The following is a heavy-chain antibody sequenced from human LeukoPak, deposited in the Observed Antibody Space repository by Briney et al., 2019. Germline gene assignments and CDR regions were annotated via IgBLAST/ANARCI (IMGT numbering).Heavy chain of an antibody. J-gene: IGHJ4*02. CDR1: GGTFSSYA. V-gene: IGHV1-69*05. CDR3: ARADRYCSDTNCYYYFDY. D-gene: IGHD2-2*01. Sequence: GASVKVSCKASGGTFSSYAISWVRQAPGQGLEWMGGIIPIFGTANYAQKFQGRVTITTDDSTSTSYMELSSLRSDDTAVYYCARADRYCSDTNCYYYFDYWGQGTLVNVSS. CDR2: IIPIFGTA.